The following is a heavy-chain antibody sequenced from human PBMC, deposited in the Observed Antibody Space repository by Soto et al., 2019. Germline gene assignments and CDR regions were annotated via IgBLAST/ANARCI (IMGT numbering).Heavy chain of an antibody. D-gene: IGHD3-10*01. CDR1: GGSISSSSYY. CDR3: ARHGDGSESLHYMDV. V-gene: IGHV4-39*01. J-gene: IGHJ6*03. CDR2: IYYSGST. Sequence: SETLSLTCTVSGGSISSSSYYWGWIRQPPGKGLEWIGSIYYSGSTYYNPSLKSRVTISVDTSKNQFSLKLSSVTAADTAVYYCARHGDGSESLHYMDVWGKGTTVTVSS.